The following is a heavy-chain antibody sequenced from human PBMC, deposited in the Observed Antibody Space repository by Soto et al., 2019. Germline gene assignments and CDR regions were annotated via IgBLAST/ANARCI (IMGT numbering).Heavy chain of an antibody. CDR1: GYTFTSYG. D-gene: IGHD6-19*01. V-gene: IGHV1-18*01. J-gene: IGHJ5*02. CDR2: ISAYNGNT. Sequence: QVQLVQSGAEVKKPGASVKVSCKASGYTFTSYGISWVRQAPGQGLEWMGWISAYNGNTNYAQKLQGRVTMTTDTSTSTPYMELRSLRSDDTAVYYCARDMAIAVAGFNWFDPWGQGTLVTVSS. CDR3: ARDMAIAVAGFNWFDP.